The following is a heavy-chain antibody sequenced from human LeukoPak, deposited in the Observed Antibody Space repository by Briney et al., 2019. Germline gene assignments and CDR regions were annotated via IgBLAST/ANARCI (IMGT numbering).Heavy chain of an antibody. V-gene: IGHV3-23*01. CDR1: GFTFDDYA. CDR2: ISGRGGRT. CDR3: ARDSCCSADICPELNWFDP. Sequence: PGGSLRLSCAASGFTFDDYAMSWVRQAPGKGLEWVSAISGRGGRTYYSDSMKGRFTISRDNSKNTVYLQVNSLRAEDTAVYYCARDSCCSADICPELNWFDPWGQGTLVSVSS. J-gene: IGHJ5*02. D-gene: IGHD2-15*01.